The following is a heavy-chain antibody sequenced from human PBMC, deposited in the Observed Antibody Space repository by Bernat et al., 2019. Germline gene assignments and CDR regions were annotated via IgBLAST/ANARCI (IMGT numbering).Heavy chain of an antibody. J-gene: IGHJ4*02. V-gene: IGHV2-5*02. CDR1: GFSFSTSVVG. CDR2: IYWDGDE. Sequence: QITLKESGPTLVKPTQTLTLTCTFSGFSFSTSVVGVHWIRQPPGKALEWLALIYWDGDEEYSPSLRRRLTITRDTSKNQVVLTLTDVELADTGTYFCAHSSGWHVGVWGQGTPVTVSS. D-gene: IGHD6-19*01. CDR3: AHSSGWHVGV.